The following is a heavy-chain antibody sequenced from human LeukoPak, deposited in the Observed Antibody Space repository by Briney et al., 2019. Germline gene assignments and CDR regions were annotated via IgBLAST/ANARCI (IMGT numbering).Heavy chain of an antibody. CDR1: GGSSSGYY. Sequence: SETLSLTCAVYGGSSSGYYWSWIRQPPGKGLEWIGEINHSGSTNYNPSLKSRVTISVDTSKNQFSLKLSSVTAADTAVYYCARSSWLVRFFDYWGQGTLVTVSS. CDR3: ARSSWLVRFFDY. CDR2: INHSGST. V-gene: IGHV4-34*01. D-gene: IGHD6-19*01. J-gene: IGHJ4*02.